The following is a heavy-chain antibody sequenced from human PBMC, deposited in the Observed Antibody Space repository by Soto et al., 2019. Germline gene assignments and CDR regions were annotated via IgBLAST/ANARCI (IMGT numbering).Heavy chain of an antibody. CDR2: ISYDGSNK. Sequence: SLRLSCAASGFTFSSYAMHRVRQAPGKGLEWVAVISYDGSNKYYADSVKGRFTISRDNSKNTLYLQMNSLRAEDTAVYYCARDRFTTVTTKAGLTEFDPWGQGTLVTVSS. CDR1: GFTFSSYA. D-gene: IGHD4-4*01. V-gene: IGHV3-30-3*01. CDR3: ARDRFTTVTTKAGLTEFDP. J-gene: IGHJ5*02.